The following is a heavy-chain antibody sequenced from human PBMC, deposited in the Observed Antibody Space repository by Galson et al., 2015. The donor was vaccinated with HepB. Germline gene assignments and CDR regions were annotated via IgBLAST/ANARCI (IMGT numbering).Heavy chain of an antibody. Sequence: CARSGGSVSSNSAAWYCIRQSPSGGLEWLGRTYYRSKWYNDYALSVKIRIPITPHTSNNKFSLQLNTVTPEDTAVYYCARDPYYYGSGSYCYYCDRMDVWGQGTTVTVSS. CDR2: TYYRSKWYN. CDR3: ARDPYYYGSGSYCYYCDRMDV. V-gene: IGHV6-1*01. CDR1: GGSVSSNSAA. D-gene: IGHD3-10*01. J-gene: IGHJ6*02.